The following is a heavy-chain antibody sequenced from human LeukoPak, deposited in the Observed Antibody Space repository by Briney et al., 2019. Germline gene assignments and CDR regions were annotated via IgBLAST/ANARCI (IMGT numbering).Heavy chain of an antibody. CDR1: GYTFTFYD. CDR3: ARGRRDVFDI. Sequence: ASVKVSCKASGYTFTFYDIQRVRQAAGQGLEWMGWMNPHSGNTGYAQKFLGRITLTRNTSTSMAYMELTSLKSEDTAVYYCARGRRDVFDIWGQGTTVTVS. V-gene: IGHV1-8*03. J-gene: IGHJ3*02. CDR2: MNPHSGNT.